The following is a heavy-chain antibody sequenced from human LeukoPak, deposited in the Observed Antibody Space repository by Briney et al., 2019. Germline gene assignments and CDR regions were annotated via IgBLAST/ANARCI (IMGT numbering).Heavy chain of an antibody. CDR2: MNPNSGNT. Sequence: ASVKFSCKASGYTFTSYDINWVRQATGQGLEWMGWMNPNSGNTGYAQKFQGRVTMTRNTSISTAYMELSSLRSEDTAVYYCARSMSVVPAAILWGQGTLVTVSS. D-gene: IGHD2-2*01. J-gene: IGHJ4*02. CDR3: ARSMSVVPAAIL. V-gene: IGHV1-8*01. CDR1: GYTFTSYD.